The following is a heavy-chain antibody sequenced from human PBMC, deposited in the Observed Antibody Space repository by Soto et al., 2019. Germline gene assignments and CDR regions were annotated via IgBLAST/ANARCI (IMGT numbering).Heavy chain of an antibody. Sequence: PXATLSLACAVSRGCISSSNWWSWFRQPPGKRLEWIGEIYHMGSTNYNPSLKSRVTISVDKSKNHFSLTLSSVTAADTAVYYCARDGGIAAARPYAPYYYYGMDVWGQGTTVTVSS. CDR1: RGCISSSNW. D-gene: IGHD6-13*01. CDR2: IYHMGST. V-gene: IGHV4-4*02. J-gene: IGHJ6*02. CDR3: ARDGGIAAARPYAPYYYYGMDV.